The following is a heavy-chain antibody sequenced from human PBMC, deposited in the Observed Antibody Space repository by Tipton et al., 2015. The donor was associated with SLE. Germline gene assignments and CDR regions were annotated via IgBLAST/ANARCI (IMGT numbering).Heavy chain of an antibody. CDR2: ISSSSTYI. D-gene: IGHD5-18*01. Sequence: SLRLSCAASGFTFSSYTMNWVRQAPGKGPEWVSSISSSSTYIYYTDSVKGRFTVSRDNAKNSLYLQMDSLRAEDTAVYYCARDRLYTTSWLRFDYWGQGALVTVSA. V-gene: IGHV3-21*03. CDR1: GFTFSSYT. CDR3: ARDRLYTTSWLRFDY. J-gene: IGHJ4*02.